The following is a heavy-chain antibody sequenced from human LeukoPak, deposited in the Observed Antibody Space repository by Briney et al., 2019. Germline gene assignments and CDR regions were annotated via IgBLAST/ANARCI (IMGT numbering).Heavy chain of an antibody. CDR2: IKSKTDGGTT. Sequence: PGGSLRLSCAASGFTFSNAWMSWVRLAPGKGLEWVGRIKSKTDGGTTDYAAPVKGRFTISRDDSKNTLYLQMNSLKTEDTAVYYCTTDTGPYNWNYKGRDYWGQGTLVTVSS. J-gene: IGHJ4*02. CDR1: GFTFSNAW. CDR3: TTDTGPYNWNYKGRDY. D-gene: IGHD1-7*01. V-gene: IGHV3-15*01.